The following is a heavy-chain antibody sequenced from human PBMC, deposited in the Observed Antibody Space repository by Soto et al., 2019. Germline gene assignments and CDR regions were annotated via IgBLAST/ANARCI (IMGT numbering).Heavy chain of an antibody. J-gene: IGHJ4*02. V-gene: IGHV2-5*02. CDR3: AHEIYSYGPDY. Sequence: QITLKESGPTLVKPTQTLTLTCTFSGFSLSTSGVGVGWIRQPPGKALEWLALIYWDDDKRYIPSLKSRLTITKDTTKNQVVLTMTNMDPVDTATYHCAHEIYSYGPDYWGQGTLVTVSS. D-gene: IGHD5-18*01. CDR1: GFSLSTSGVG. CDR2: IYWDDDK.